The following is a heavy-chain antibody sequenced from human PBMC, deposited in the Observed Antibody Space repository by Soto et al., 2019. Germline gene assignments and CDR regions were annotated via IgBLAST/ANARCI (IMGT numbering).Heavy chain of an antibody. D-gene: IGHD1-1*01. Sequence: GGSLRLSCEASGFTFINYAMSWVRQSPGKGLEWVSSISDTGGDSYYADSMDGRFTVSRDNSKDTLYLQINSLRAEDTAIYYCVRDLYRSATMPCLDHWGQGALVTVS. V-gene: IGHV3-23*01. CDR1: GFTFINYA. J-gene: IGHJ4*02. CDR2: ISDTGGDS. CDR3: VRDLYRSATMPCLDH.